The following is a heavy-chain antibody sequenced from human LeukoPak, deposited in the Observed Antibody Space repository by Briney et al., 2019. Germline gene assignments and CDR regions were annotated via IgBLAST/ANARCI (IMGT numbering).Heavy chain of an antibody. D-gene: IGHD3-22*01. CDR3: ARANLYYYDSSGHYGGDFDY. J-gene: IGHJ4*02. CDR1: GGTFSSYT. CDR2: IIPILGIA. V-gene: IGHV1-69*02. Sequence: ASVKVSCKASGGTFSSYTISWVRQAPGQGLEWMGRIIPILGIANCAQKFQGRVTITADKSTSTAYMELSSLRSEDTAVYYCARANLYYYDSSGHYGGDFDYWGQGTLVTVSP.